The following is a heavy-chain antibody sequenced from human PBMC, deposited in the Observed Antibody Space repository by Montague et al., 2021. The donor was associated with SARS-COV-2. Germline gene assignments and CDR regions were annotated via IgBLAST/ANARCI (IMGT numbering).Heavy chain of an antibody. CDR2: VNHSGHT. CDR1: GGSLSGDH. Sequence: SETLSLTCAVYGGSLSGDHWSWIRQPPGKGLEWIGEVNHSGHTNYNVSLKSRVTMSVDTSKSQFSLKVRSVTAADTAVYYCARGPVGVAVRLSYYFDQWGQGTLVTVSS. J-gene: IGHJ4*02. CDR3: ARGPVGVAVRLSYYFDQ. D-gene: IGHD6-6*01. V-gene: IGHV4-34*01.